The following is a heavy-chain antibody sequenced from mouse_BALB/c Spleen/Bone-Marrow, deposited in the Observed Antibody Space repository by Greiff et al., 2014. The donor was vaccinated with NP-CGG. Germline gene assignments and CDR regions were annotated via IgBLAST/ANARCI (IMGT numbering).Heavy chain of an antibody. CDR1: GYAFTNYN. Sequence: EVQGVESGPELVKPGASVKVSCKASGYAFTNYNMYWVRQSHGKSLEWIGCIDPYNGGTSYNQNFKGKATLTVDKSSSTAYMHLNSLTSEDSAVFYCARDYGNPYYAMDYWGQGTSVTVSS. CDR3: ARDYGNPYYAMDY. D-gene: IGHD2-1*01. J-gene: IGHJ4*01. V-gene: IGHV1S135*01. CDR2: IDPYNGGT.